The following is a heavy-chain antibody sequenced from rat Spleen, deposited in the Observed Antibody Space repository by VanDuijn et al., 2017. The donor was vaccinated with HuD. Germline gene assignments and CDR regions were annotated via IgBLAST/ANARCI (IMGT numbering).Heavy chain of an antibody. V-gene: IGHV6-6*01. D-gene: IGHD1-1*01. CDR3: AWPYYSAPCDY. Sequence: EVQVLESGGGLVQPGNSLKLSCATSGFTFSTAWMYWYRQFPEKRLQWVARIKAKSNNYATDYTESVRGRFTISRDDSKSSIYLQMNNLKEEDTAVYYCAWPYYSAPCDYRGQGVMVTVSS. CDR2: IKAKSNNYAT. CDR1: GFTFSTAW. J-gene: IGHJ2*01.